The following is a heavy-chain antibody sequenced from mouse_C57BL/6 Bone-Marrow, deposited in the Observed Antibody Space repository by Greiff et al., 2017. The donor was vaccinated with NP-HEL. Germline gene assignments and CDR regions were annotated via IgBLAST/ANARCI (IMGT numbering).Heavy chain of an antibody. Sequence: EVQGVESGGGLVQPGGSMKLSCAASGFTFSDAWMDWVRQSPEKGLEWVAEIRNKANNHATYYAVSVKGRFTISRADSKSSVYLQMISLRAEDTGMYDCEGVVTTWYCDVWGTGTAGTDAS. D-gene: IGHD2-2*01. CDR1: GFTFSDAW. V-gene: IGHV6-6*01. J-gene: IGHJ1*03. CDR3: EGVVTTWYCDV. CDR2: IRNKANNHAT.